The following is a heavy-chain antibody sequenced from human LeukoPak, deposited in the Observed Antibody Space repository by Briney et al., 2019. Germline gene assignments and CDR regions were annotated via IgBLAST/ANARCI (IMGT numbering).Heavy chain of an antibody. D-gene: IGHD2-2*02. CDR1: GFTFSSFA. V-gene: IGHV3-23*01. J-gene: IGHJ6*02. Sequence: PGGSLRLSCEASGFTFSSFAMTWVRQAPGKGLEWVSSITGSHGRTYNADSVKGRFTISRDNSANTLYLQMKSLRAEDTAVYYCAKARIPHYYYYYGMDVWGQGTTVTVSS. CDR3: AKARIPHYYYYYGMDV. CDR2: ITGSHGRT.